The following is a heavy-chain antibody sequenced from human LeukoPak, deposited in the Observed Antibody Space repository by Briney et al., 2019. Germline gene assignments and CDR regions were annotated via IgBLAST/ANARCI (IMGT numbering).Heavy chain of an antibody. V-gene: IGHV3-30*02. CDR2: IRYDGSNK. CDR3: ARNGENRFDP. J-gene: IGHJ5*02. D-gene: IGHD3-10*01. Sequence: PGGSLRLSCAASGFTFSSYGMHWVRQAPGKGLEWVAFIRYDGSNKYYADSVKGRFTISRDNAKNSLYLQMNSLRAEDTAVYYCARNGENRFDPWGQGTLVTVPS. CDR1: GFTFSSYG.